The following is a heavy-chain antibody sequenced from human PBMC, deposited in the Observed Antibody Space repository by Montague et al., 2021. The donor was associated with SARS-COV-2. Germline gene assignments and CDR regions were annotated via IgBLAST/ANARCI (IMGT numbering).Heavy chain of an antibody. D-gene: IGHD3-16*01. CDR2: IYYSGSS. J-gene: IGHJ4*02. Sequence: SETLSLTCTVSGDSVGSTTYYWAWIRQPPGKGLEYIGTIYYSGSSYYNPSLKSRVAMSVDTSKNQFSLKLDSVTAADMAVYYCARVGGGRTFYYWGQGILVTVSS. CDR3: ARVGGGRTFYY. CDR1: GDSVGSTTYY. V-gene: IGHV4-39*07.